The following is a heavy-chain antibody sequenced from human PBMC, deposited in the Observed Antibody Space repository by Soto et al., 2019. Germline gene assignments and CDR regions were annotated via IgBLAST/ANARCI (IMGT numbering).Heavy chain of an antibody. Sequence: EVQLVQSGAEVKKPGESLKISCKGSGYSFTSYWIGGVRQMPGKGLEWRGIIYPGDSDTTYSPSFQGQVTISADKSISTAYLQWSSLKASDTDMYYCARKLGGCSSTSCDQNLNGFDPWGQGTLVTVSS. CDR1: GYSFTSYW. J-gene: IGHJ5*02. D-gene: IGHD2-2*01. CDR3: ARKLGGCSSTSCDQNLNGFDP. CDR2: IYPGDSDT. V-gene: IGHV5-51*03.